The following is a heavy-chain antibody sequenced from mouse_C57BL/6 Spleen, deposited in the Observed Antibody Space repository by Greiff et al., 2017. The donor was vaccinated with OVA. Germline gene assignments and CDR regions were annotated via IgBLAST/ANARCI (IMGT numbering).Heavy chain of an antibody. V-gene: IGHV5-17*01. J-gene: IGHJ1*03. Sequence: DVQLVESGGGLVKPGGSLKLSCAASGFTFSDYGMHWVRQAPEKGLEWVAYISSGSSTIYYADTVKGRFTISRDNAKNTLFLQMTSLRSEDTAMYYCARTPGGYFDVWGTGTTVTVSS. CDR3: ARTPGGYFDV. CDR2: ISSGSSTI. CDR1: GFTFSDYG.